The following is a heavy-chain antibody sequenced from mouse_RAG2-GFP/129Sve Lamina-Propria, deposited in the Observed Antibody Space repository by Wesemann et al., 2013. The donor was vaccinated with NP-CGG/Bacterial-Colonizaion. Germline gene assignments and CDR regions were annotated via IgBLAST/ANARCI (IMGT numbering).Heavy chain of an antibody. CDR1: GYTFTSYW. J-gene: IGHJ2*01. V-gene: IGHV1-50*01. CDR2: IDPSDSYT. D-gene: IGHD2-3*01. Sequence: QVQLQQPGAELVKPGASVKLSCKASGYTFTSYWMQWVKQRPGQGLEWIGEIDPSDSYTNYNQKFKGKATLTVDTSSSTAYMQLSSLTSEDSAVYYCARRGGYYYYFDYWGQGTTLTVSS. CDR3: ARRGGYYYYFDY.